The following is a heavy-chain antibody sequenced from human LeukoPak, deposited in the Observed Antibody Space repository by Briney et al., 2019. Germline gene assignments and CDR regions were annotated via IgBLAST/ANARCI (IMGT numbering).Heavy chain of an antibody. CDR3: ARVPDFWSGYYYYFDY. D-gene: IGHD3-3*01. CDR2: IIPIFGTA. J-gene: IGHJ4*02. V-gene: IGHV1-69*13. CDR1: GGTFSSYA. Sequence: SVKVSCKASGGTFSSYAISWVRQAPGQGLEWMGGIIPIFGTANYAQKFQGRVTITADESTSTAYMELSSLRSEDTAVYYCARVPDFWSGYYYYFDYWGQGTLVTVSS.